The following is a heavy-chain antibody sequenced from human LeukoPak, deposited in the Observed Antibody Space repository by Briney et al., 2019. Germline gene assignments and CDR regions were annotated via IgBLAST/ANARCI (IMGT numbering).Heavy chain of an antibody. J-gene: IGHJ5*01. D-gene: IGHD3-3*01. V-gene: IGHV4-30-4*01. CDR2: IYYSGST. CDR3: ARVMDQNYDFWSGYEPNWFDP. Sequence: SQTLSLTCTVSGGSISSGDYYWSWIRQPPGKGLEWIGYIYYSGSTYYNPSLKSRVTISVDTSKNQFSLKLSSVTAADTAVYYCARVMDQNYDFWSGYEPNWFDPWGQGTTVTVSS. CDR1: GGSISSGDYY.